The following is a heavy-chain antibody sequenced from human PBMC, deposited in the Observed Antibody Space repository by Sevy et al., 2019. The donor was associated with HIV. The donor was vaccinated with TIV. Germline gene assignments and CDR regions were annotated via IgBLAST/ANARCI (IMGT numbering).Heavy chain of an antibody. D-gene: IGHD3-16*01. J-gene: IGHJ4*02. CDR1: GFTFSSYA. CDR3: AKADQGGGDY. CDR2: ISGNGDTT. Sequence: GGSLRLSCAASGFTFSSYAMSWVRQAPGKGLEWVSGISGNGDTTYYADSLKGRFTISRDNSKNTVYLQMNSLRDEDTAVYYCAKADQGGGDYWGQGTLVTFSS. V-gene: IGHV3-23*01.